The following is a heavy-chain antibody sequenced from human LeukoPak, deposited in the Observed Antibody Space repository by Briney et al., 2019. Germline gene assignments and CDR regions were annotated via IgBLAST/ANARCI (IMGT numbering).Heavy chain of an antibody. CDR2: INPSGGST. V-gene: IGHV1-46*01. Sequence: ASVKVSCKASGYTFTSYYMHWVRQAPGQGLEWMGIINPSGGSTSYAQKLQGRVTMTRDTSTSTVYMELSSLRSEDTAVYYCARAIVVVVAATPSIRPQNWFDPWGQGTLVTVSS. J-gene: IGHJ5*02. CDR3: ARAIVVVVAATPSIRPQNWFDP. CDR1: GYTFTSYY. D-gene: IGHD2-15*01.